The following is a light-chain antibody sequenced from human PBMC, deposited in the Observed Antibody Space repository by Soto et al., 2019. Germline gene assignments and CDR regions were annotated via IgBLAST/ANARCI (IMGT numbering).Light chain of an antibody. CDR2: AAS. V-gene: IGKV1-16*01. CDR1: QGISSD. J-gene: IGKJ4*01. Sequence: DIQMTQSPSSLSASVGDRVTITCRASQGISSDLAWFQQKPGKAPNSLIYAASSLRSGVPSRFSGSGSGTDFTITISSLQPEDFATYYFQQYTTYTLTFGGGTKVEIK. CDR3: QQYTTYTLT.